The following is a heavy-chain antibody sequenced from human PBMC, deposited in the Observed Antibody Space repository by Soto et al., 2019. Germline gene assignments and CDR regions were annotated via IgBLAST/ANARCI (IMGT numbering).Heavy chain of an antibody. CDR2: IYYSGST. CDR3: ARSELDYNWFDP. CDR1: GGSVSSVSYY. Sequence: SETLSLTCTVSGGSVSSVSYYWSWNRQPPGKGLEWIGYIYYSGSTNYNPSLKSRVTISVDTSKNQFSLKLSSVTAADTAVYYCARSELDYNWFDPWGQGTLVTVSS. V-gene: IGHV4-61*01. D-gene: IGHD6-13*01. J-gene: IGHJ5*02.